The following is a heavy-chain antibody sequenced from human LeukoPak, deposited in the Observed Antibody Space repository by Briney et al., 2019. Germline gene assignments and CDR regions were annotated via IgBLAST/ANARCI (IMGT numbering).Heavy chain of an antibody. CDR1: GYTFTGYY. Sequence: ASVKVSCKTSGYTFTGYYMHWVRQAPGQGLEWMGWINPNSGGTNYAQKFQGRVTMTRDTSISTAYMELSRLRSEDTAVYYCARGKAVAGSRDGYNYEVRILGYWGQGTLVTVSS. CDR2: INPNSGGT. J-gene: IGHJ4*02. V-gene: IGHV1-2*02. D-gene: IGHD5-24*01. CDR3: ARGKAVAGSRDGYNYEVRILGY.